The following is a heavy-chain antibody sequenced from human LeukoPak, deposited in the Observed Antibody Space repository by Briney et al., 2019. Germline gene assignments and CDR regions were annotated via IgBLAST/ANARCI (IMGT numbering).Heavy chain of an antibody. CDR2: FDPEYEET. CDR1: GYTLSEVS. CDR3: ATSIAVAGPCFDH. D-gene: IGHD6-19*01. Sequence: GASVKVSCKVSGYTLSEVSIHWVRQSPGKGLEWMGGFDPEYEETVYAQKFEGRVTMTDDTSADTAYMELSSLRSEDTAIYFCATSIAVAGPCFDHWGQGTLVTVSS. J-gene: IGHJ4*02. V-gene: IGHV1-24*01.